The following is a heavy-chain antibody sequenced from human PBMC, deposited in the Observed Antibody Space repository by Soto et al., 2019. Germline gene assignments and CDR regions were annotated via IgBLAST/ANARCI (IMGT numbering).Heavy chain of an antibody. CDR3: ARSQGSSTSLEIYYYYYYGMDV. D-gene: IGHD2-2*01. Sequence: QVQLVQSGAEVQKPGSSVKVSCKASGGTFGSYAISWVRQAPGQGLEWMGGIIPIPGTANYAQKFQGRVTIAADEPTSTAYMELSSLRSEDTAVYYCARSQGSSTSLEIYYYYYYGMDVWGQGTTVTVSS. CDR1: GGTFGSYA. V-gene: IGHV1-69*01. J-gene: IGHJ6*02. CDR2: IIPIPGTA.